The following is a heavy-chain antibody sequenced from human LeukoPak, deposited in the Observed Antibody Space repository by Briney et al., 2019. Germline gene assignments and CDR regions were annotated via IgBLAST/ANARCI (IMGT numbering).Heavy chain of an antibody. CDR3: AKDPYYDFWSGYPPDC. CDR1: GFTFSSDA. CDR2: ISGSGGST. J-gene: IGHJ4*02. Sequence: AGGSLRLSCAASGFTFSSDAMSWVRQAPGKGPEWVSGISGSGGSTYYADSVKGRFTISRDKSKNTLYLQMNSLRAEATAVYYCAKDPYYDFWSGYPPDCWGQRTLVTVPS. D-gene: IGHD3-3*01. V-gene: IGHV3-23*01.